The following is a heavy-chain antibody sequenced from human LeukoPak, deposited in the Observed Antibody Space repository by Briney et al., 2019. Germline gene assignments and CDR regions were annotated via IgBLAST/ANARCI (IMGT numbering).Heavy chain of an antibody. D-gene: IGHD3-3*01. V-gene: IGHV4-34*01. CDR1: GGSFSGYY. Sequence: PETLSLTCAVYGGSFSGYYWSWIRQPPGKGLEWIGEINHSGSTNYNPSLKSRVTISVDTSKNQFSLKLSSVTAADTAVYYCARGGSIFGVVIRRNWFDPWGQGTLVTVSS. CDR2: INHSGST. J-gene: IGHJ5*02. CDR3: ARGGSIFGVVIRRNWFDP.